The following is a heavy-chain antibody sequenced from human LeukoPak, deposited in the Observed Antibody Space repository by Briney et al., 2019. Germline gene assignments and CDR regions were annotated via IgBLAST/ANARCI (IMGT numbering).Heavy chain of an antibody. CDR2: IYPGDSDT. CDR1: GYSFTSYW. J-gene: IGHJ4*02. V-gene: IGHV5-51*01. D-gene: IGHD1-26*01. Sequence: HGESLQISCKGSGYSFTSYWIGWVRQLPGKGLEWVGIIYPGDSDTRYSPSFQGQVTISADKSISTAYLQWSSLKASDTAMYYCATLPATARATLDYWGQGTLVTVSS. CDR3: ATLPATARATLDY.